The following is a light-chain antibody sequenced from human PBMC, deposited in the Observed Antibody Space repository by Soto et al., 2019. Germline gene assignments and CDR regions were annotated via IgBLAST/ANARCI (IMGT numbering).Light chain of an antibody. V-gene: IGLV2-14*01. J-gene: IGLJ2*01. CDR3: SSYTSSSVV. CDR1: SSDVGGYNY. CDR2: DVS. Sequence: QSALTQPASVSGSPGQSITISCTGTSSDVGGYNYVSWYQQHPGKAPKLMIYDVSNRRSGVSNRFSGSKSGNTASLTISGLQAEDEADYYCSSYTSSSVVFGGGTKVTVL.